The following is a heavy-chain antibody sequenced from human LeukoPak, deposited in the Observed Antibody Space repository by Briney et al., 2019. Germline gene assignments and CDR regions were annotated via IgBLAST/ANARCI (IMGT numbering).Heavy chain of an antibody. D-gene: IGHD3-22*01. Sequence: HPGGSLRLSCAASGFTFSSYGMHWVRQAPGKGLEWVAVIWYDGSNKYYADSVKGRFTISRDNSKNTLYLQMNSLRAEDTAVYYCAKDPSKGYYDSSGYSHFDYWGQGTLVTVSS. V-gene: IGHV3-33*06. CDR2: IWYDGSNK. J-gene: IGHJ4*02. CDR1: GFTFSSYG. CDR3: AKDPSKGYYDSSGYSHFDY.